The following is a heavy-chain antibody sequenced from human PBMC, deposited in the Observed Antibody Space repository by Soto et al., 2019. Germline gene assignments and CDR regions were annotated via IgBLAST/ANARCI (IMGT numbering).Heavy chain of an antibody. Sequence: GGSLRLSCAASGFTFSNFWMHWVRQAPGKGLVWVSRIKSDGSSTNYADSVKGRFTSSRDNAKNTLYLQLNSLRVEDTAVYYCARGDNGMDCWGQGTMVTVSS. CDR1: GFTFSNFW. D-gene: IGHD3-9*01. V-gene: IGHV3-74*01. J-gene: IGHJ6*02. CDR3: ARGDNGMDC. CDR2: IKSDGSST.